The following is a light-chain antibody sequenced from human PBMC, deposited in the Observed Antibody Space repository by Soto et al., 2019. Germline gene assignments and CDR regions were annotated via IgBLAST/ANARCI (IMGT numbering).Light chain of an antibody. Sequence: EIVLTQSPATLSLSPGERATLSCRASQSVSRYVSWYQQKPGQAPRLLIYDASNRATGIPARFSGSGSGTDFSLTISSLEPEDFAVYYCQQRSNWPPITFGQGTRLQI. V-gene: IGKV3-11*01. CDR2: DAS. CDR3: QQRSNWPPIT. CDR1: QSVSRY. J-gene: IGKJ5*01.